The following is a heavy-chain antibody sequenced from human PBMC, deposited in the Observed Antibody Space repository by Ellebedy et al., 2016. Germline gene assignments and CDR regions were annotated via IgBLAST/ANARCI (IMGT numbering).Heavy chain of an antibody. Sequence: SETLSLTCTVSGGSISSYYWSWIRQPSGKGLEWIGYIYYSGSTNYNPSLKSRVTISVDTSKNQFSLKLSSVTAADTAVYYCARDVVRGVINGMDVWGQGTTVTVSS. V-gene: IGHV4-59*01. CDR1: GGSISSYY. CDR3: ARDVVRGVINGMDV. CDR2: IYYSGST. J-gene: IGHJ6*02. D-gene: IGHD3-10*01.